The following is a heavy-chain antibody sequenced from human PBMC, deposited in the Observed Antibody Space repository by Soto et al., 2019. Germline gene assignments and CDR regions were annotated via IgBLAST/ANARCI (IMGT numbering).Heavy chain of an antibody. V-gene: IGHV4-39*01. Sequence: PSETLSLTCTVSGGSISSSSYYWGWIRQPPGKGLEWIGSIYYSGSTYYNPSLKSRVTISVDTSKNQFSLKLSSVTAADTAVYYCARLVRGYSGYDNWYFDRWGRGTLVTVSS. D-gene: IGHD5-12*01. CDR1: GGSISSSSYY. J-gene: IGHJ2*01. CDR2: IYYSGST. CDR3: ARLVRGYSGYDNWYFDR.